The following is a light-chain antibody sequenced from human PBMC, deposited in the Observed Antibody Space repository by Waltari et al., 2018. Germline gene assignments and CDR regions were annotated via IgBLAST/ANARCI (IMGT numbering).Light chain of an antibody. V-gene: IGKV1-12*01. CDR3: QQTYTFPLT. CDR1: QYIRNW. CDR2: AAS. Sequence: CPATQYIRNWVAWYQQTPWKAPWLLVSAASTLQSGVPSRFSGSASGTDFTLTISNLQPAYFATYYCQQTYTFPLTFGGGTKVETK. J-gene: IGKJ4*01.